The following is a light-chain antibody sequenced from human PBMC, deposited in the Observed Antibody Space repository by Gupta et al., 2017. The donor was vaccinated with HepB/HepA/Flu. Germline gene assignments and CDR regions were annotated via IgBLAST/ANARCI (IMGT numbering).Light chain of an antibody. J-gene: IGKJ1*01. CDR1: QSVGRY. Sequence: ESVLTQSPATLSLSPGERATLSCRASQSVGRYLAWYQQKPGQAPRLLIYDASIRATGIPARFSGSGSGTDFTLTISSLEPEDVAVYYCQQRTNWTFGQGTKVEIK. CDR2: DAS. V-gene: IGKV3-11*01. CDR3: QQRTNWT.